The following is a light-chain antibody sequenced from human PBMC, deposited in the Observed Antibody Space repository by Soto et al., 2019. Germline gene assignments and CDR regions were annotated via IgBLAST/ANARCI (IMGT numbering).Light chain of an antibody. CDR1: QSVCRXX. J-gene: IGKJ1*01. CDR3: QQYSASPRT. V-gene: IGKV3-20*01. Sequence: QSVCRXXIXLXQQXXGXXPXXXXHSASSKAPGSPDRFSASGTGTDFTPTISRLEPEDFAVYYGQQYSASPRTFGQGTKVDIK. CDR2: SAS.